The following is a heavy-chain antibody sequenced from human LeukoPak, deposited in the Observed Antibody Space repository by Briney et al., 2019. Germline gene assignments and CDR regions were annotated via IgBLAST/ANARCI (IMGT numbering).Heavy chain of an antibody. J-gene: IGHJ4*02. D-gene: IGHD5-18*01. CDR1: GFTFSSYA. Sequence: QPGGSLRLSCAASGFTFSSYAMHWVRQAPGKGLEWVAVISYDGSNKYYADSVKGRFTISRDNSKNTLYLQMNSLRAEDTAVYYCAKGSRYSYGPGPFDYWGQGTLVTVSS. CDR2: ISYDGSNK. CDR3: AKGSRYSYGPGPFDY. V-gene: IGHV3-30*04.